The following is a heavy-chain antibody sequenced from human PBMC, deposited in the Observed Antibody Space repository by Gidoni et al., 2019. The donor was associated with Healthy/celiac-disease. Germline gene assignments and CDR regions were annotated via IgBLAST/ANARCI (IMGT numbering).Heavy chain of an antibody. D-gene: IGHD2-2*01. CDR3: ATYCSSTSCSKVYYYGMDV. Sequence: QVQLVQSGAEVKKPVSSVKVSCKASGGTFSSYAISWVRPAPGQGLEWMGGIIPIFGTANYAQKFQGRVTITADESTSTAYMELSSLRSEDTAVYYCATYCSSTSCSKVYYYGMDVWGQGTTVTVSS. CDR2: IIPIFGTA. V-gene: IGHV1-69*01. J-gene: IGHJ6*02. CDR1: GGTFSSYA.